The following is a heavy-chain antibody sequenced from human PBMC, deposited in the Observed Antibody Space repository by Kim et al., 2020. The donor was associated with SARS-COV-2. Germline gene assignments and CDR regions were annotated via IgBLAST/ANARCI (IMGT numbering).Heavy chain of an antibody. V-gene: IGHV1-24*01. J-gene: IGHJ3*02. CDR2: FDPEDGET. CDR1: GYTLTELS. Sequence: ASVKVSCKVSGYTLTELSMHWVRQAPGKGLEWMGGFDPEDGETIYAQKFQGRVTMTEDTSTDTAYMELSSLRSEDTAVYYCATLTPYPHHDAFDIWGQGTMVTVSS. CDR3: ATLTPYPHHDAFDI.